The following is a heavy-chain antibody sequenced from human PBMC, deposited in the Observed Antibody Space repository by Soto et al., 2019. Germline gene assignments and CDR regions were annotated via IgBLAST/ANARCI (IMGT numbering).Heavy chain of an antibody. V-gene: IGHV3-15*01. CDR2: IKSESEGGTT. CDR1: GFTLSNVS. D-gene: IGHD3-16*01. Sequence: GGSLRLSCAASGFTLSNVSTAWVRRAPGRGGEWVGRIKSESEGGTTGYAARVKGRFTISRDDSRNTLYLQMNSLKTEDTSVYYGSTDASAGLDTWGQGTQVTVSS. J-gene: IGHJ5*02. CDR3: STDASAGLDT.